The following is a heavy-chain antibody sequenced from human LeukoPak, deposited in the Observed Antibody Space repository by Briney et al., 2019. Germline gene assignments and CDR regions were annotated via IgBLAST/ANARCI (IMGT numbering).Heavy chain of an antibody. D-gene: IGHD4-17*01. CDR2: IYYSGST. CDR3: ARGGDRPNKNNWFDP. J-gene: IGHJ5*02. CDR1: GGSISSGDYY. Sequence: SQTLSLTCTVSGGSISSGDYYWSWIRQPPGKGLEWIGYIYYSGSTYYNPSLKSRVTISVDTSKNQFSLKLSSVTAADTAVYYCARGGDRPNKNNWFDPWGQGTLVTVSS. V-gene: IGHV4-30-4*01.